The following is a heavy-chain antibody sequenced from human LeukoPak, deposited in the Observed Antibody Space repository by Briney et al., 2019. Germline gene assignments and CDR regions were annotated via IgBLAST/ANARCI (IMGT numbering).Heavy chain of an antibody. CDR3: ARGPSGYHNT. CDR2: INSDASST. CDR1: GFTFSSYW. J-gene: IGHJ4*02. V-gene: IGHV3-74*01. Sequence: PGGSLRLSCAASGFTFSSYWMHWVRHAPGKGLVWVSHINSDASSTSYADSVKGRFTISRDNAKNTLYLQMNSLRAEDTAVYYCARGPSGYHNTGGQGTLVTVSS. D-gene: IGHD5-12*01.